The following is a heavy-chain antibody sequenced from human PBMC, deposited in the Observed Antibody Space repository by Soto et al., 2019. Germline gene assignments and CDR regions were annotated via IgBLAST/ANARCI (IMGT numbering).Heavy chain of an antibody. D-gene: IGHD2-2*01. CDR3: AKDVYCSSTSCPLAD. J-gene: IGHJ4*02. V-gene: IGHV3-30*18. Sequence: QVQLVESGGGVVQPGRSLRLSCAASGFTFSSYGMHWVRQAPGKGLEWVAVISYDGSNKYYADSVKGRFTISRDNSKNTLYLQMNSLRAEDTAVYYCAKDVYCSSTSCPLADWGQGTLVTVSS. CDR2: ISYDGSNK. CDR1: GFTFSSYG.